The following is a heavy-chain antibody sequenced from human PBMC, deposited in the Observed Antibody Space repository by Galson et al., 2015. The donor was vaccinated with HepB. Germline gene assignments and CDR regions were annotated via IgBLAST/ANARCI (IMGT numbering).Heavy chain of an antibody. CDR1: GFTFDDYA. CDR3: ARAPSYDYGGNDAQNWFDP. J-gene: IGHJ5*02. D-gene: IGHD4-23*01. CDR2: ISWNSGSI. Sequence: SLRLSCAASGFTFDDYAMHWVRQAPGKGLEWVSGISWNSGSIGYEDSVKGRFTISRDNAKNSLYLQMNSLRSEDTALYYCARAPSYDYGGNDAQNWFDPWGQGTLVTVSS. V-gene: IGHV3-9*01.